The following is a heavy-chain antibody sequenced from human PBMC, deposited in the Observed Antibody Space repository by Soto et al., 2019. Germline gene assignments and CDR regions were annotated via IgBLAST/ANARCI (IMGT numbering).Heavy chain of an antibody. Sequence: ASVKVSCKASGGTFSSYTISWVRQAPGQGLEWMGRIIPILGIANYAQKFQGRVTITADKSTSTAYMELSSLRSEDTAVYYCAREGTLDPFDYWGQGTLVTVSS. CDR3: AREGTLDPFDY. D-gene: IGHD3-10*01. V-gene: IGHV1-69*04. CDR2: IIPILGIA. J-gene: IGHJ4*02. CDR1: GGTFSSYT.